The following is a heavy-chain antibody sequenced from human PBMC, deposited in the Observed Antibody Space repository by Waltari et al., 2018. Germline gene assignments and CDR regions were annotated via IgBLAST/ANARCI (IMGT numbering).Heavy chain of an antibody. CDR2: INHDGPTP. CDR1: GFTCNRFG. Sequence: EVQLVESGGGSVQPGGSLRLSCAASGFTCNRFGMHWVRQSPGKGRMWLSRINHDGPTPSYADSVLGRFTISRDNAKNTLYLQLDSLRVDDTAVYYCAITQLSPSNWFDPWGQGTLVTVSS. V-gene: IGHV3-74*01. J-gene: IGHJ5*02. D-gene: IGHD1-1*01. CDR3: AITQLSPSNWFDP.